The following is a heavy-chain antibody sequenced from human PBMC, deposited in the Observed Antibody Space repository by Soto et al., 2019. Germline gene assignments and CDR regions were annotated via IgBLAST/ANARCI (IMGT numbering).Heavy chain of an antibody. Sequence: EVQLLESGGGLVQPGGSLRLSCAASGFTFSSYAMSWVRQAPGKGLEWVSAISGSGGSTYYADSVKGRFTISRDNSKNTLYLQMNSLGAEDTAVYYCAIGLVGGSYGISFDYWGQGTLVTVCS. V-gene: IGHV3-23*01. CDR2: ISGSGGST. D-gene: IGHD1-26*01. CDR1: GFTFSSYA. CDR3: AIGLVGGSYGISFDY. J-gene: IGHJ4*02.